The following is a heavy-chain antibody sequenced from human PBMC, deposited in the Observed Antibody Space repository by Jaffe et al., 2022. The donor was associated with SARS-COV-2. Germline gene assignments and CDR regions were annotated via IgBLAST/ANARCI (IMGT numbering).Heavy chain of an antibody. CDR3: AGRGGANNWGTHRAFDP. Sequence: QVHLVQSGAEVKKPGSSVKVSCKDSGGSFSTYTITWVRQAPRQGLEWVGRIVPFMNITDYAQKFQGRVTITADRSTGTAYMEMSSLTSGDTAIYYCAGRGGANNWGTHRAFDPWGQGTLVIVSS. D-gene: IGHD3-16*02. CDR1: GGSFSTYT. V-gene: IGHV1-69*02. CDR2: IVPFMNIT. J-gene: IGHJ5*02.